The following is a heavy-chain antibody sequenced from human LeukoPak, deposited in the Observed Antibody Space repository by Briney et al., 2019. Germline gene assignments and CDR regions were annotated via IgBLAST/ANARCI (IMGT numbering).Heavy chain of an antibody. CDR1: GGSISSSSYY. CDR3: ARDQRSGYSGYDYYYYYYMDV. D-gene: IGHD5-12*01. Sequence: SETLSLTCAVSGGSISSSSYYWGWIRQPPGKGLEGIGSIYYSGSTYYNPSLKSRVTISVDTSKNQFSLKVSSVTAADTAVYYCARDQRSGYSGYDYYYYYYMDVWGKGTTVTVSS. CDR2: IYYSGST. V-gene: IGHV4-39*07. J-gene: IGHJ6*03.